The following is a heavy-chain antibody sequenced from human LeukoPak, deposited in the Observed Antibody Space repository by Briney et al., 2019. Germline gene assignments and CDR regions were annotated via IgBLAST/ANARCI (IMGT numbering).Heavy chain of an antibody. Sequence: PSETLSLTCAVYGGSFSGYYWSWIRQPPGKGLEWIGYIYYSGSTNYNPSLKSRVTISVDTSKNQFSLKLSSVTAADTAVYYCARDAPAGLGYCSSTSCYSYFDYWGQGTLVTVSS. J-gene: IGHJ4*02. CDR2: IYYSGST. D-gene: IGHD2-2*02. V-gene: IGHV4-59*01. CDR1: GGSFSGYY. CDR3: ARDAPAGLGYCSSTSCYSYFDY.